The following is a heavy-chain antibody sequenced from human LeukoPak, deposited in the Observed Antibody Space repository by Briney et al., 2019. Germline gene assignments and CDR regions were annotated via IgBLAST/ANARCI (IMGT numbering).Heavy chain of an antibody. CDR2: IYSGGST. D-gene: IGHD4-11*01. V-gene: IGHV3-66*01. Sequence: GGSLRLSCAASGFTVSSNYMSWVRQAPGKGLEWVSVIYSGGSTYYADSVKGRFTISRDNSKNTPYLQMNSLRAEDTAVYYCARDSPLQSPGGVDYYYGMDVWGQGTTVTVSS. J-gene: IGHJ6*02. CDR3: ARDSPLQSPGGVDYYYGMDV. CDR1: GFTVSSNY.